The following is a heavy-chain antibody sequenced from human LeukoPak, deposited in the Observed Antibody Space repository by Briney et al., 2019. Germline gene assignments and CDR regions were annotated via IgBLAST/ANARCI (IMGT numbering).Heavy chain of an antibody. Sequence: ASVKVSCKASGYTFTSYDINWVRQATGQGLEWMEWMNPNSGNTGYAQKFQGRVTMTSDTSTSTVYMELSSLRSEDTAVYFCARDGGSFSYNMDVWGQGTTVTVSS. CDR1: GYTFTSYD. V-gene: IGHV1-8*01. D-gene: IGHD1-26*01. CDR3: ARDGGSFSYNMDV. J-gene: IGHJ6*02. CDR2: MNPNSGNT.